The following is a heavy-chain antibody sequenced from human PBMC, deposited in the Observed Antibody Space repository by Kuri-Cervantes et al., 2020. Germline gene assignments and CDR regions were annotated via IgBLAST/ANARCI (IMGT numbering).Heavy chain of an antibody. V-gene: IGHV4-30-4*08. CDR2: IYYSGST. Sequence: SETLSLTCTVSGGSISSGGYYWSWIRQHPGKGLEWIGYIYYSGSTYYNPSLKSRVTISVDTSKNQFSLKLSSVTAADTAVYYCARDNRVLRGGGMDVWGQGTMVTVSS. CDR3: ARDNRVLRGGGMDV. J-gene: IGHJ6*02. CDR1: GGSISSGGYY. D-gene: IGHD3-10*01.